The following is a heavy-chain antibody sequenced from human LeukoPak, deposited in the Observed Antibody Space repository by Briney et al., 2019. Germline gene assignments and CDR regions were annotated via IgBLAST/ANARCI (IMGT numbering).Heavy chain of an antibody. CDR2: ISSDERSI. D-gene: IGHD6-13*01. J-gene: IGHJ4*02. CDR3: VRGTSSEAAAAIRLFDN. CDR1: GFTFSNYR. Sequence: GGSLRLSCAASGFTFSNYRMPWVRQAPGEGLMWVSQISSDERSINYADSVKGRVTVSRDNAKNTLYLQMNTLRAEDTAVYYCVRGTSSEAAAAIRLFDNWGQGTLVTVSS. V-gene: IGHV3-74*01.